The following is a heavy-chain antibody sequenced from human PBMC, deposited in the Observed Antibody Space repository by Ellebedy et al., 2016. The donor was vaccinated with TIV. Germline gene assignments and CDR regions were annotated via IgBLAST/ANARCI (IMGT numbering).Heavy chain of an antibody. Sequence: SETLSLXXTVSGGSISSGSYYWSWIRQPAGKGLEWIGRIYTSGSTNYNPSLKSRVTMSVDTSKNQFSLKLSSVTAADTAVYYCARELRITIFGVVRSDMDVWGKGTTVTVSS. V-gene: IGHV4-61*02. CDR1: GGSISSGSYY. CDR2: IYTSGST. J-gene: IGHJ6*03. CDR3: ARELRITIFGVVRSDMDV. D-gene: IGHD3-3*01.